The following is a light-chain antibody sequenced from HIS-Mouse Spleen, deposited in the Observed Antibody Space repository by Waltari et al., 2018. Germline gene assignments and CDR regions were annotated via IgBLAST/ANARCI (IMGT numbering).Light chain of an antibody. CDR2: EDS. V-gene: IGLV3-10*01. CDR1: PLPKQS. J-gene: IGLJ2*01. CDR3: YSTDSSGNHRV. Sequence: SYELTQPPSVSVSPGQTARITCPGDPLPKQSTYWYQQKSGQAPVMVIYEDSKRPSGIPERFSGSSSGTMATLTISGAQVEDEADYYCYSTDSSGNHRVFGGGTKLTVL.